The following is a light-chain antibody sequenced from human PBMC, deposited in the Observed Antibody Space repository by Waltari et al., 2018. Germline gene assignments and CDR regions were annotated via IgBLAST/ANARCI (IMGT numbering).Light chain of an antibody. J-gene: IGKJ1*01. CDR3: QHYNSYSSWT. V-gene: IGKV1-5*03. CDR1: QGIGRW. CDR2: KAS. Sequence: DIQMTQSPSTLSASVGDRVTITCRASQGIGRWLAWYQQKPGKAPKFLIYKASSLESGVPARFSGSGSGTEFPLTISSLQPDYFATYYCQHYNSYSSWTFGQGTKVEIK.